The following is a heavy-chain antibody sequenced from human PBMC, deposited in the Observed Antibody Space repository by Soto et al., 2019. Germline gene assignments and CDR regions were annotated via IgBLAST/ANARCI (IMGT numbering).Heavy chain of an antibody. CDR3: ARSPVSDALNFDS. Sequence: PGGSLRLSCAASGFTFSSYWMHWVRQAPGKGLVWVSHINSDGSDTTYADSVKGRFTISRDNAKNMLYLQMNSLRAEDTAIYYCARSPVSDALNFDSWGQGTLVTVSS. CDR2: INSDGSDT. J-gene: IGHJ4*02. CDR1: GFTFSSYW. V-gene: IGHV3-74*01. D-gene: IGHD2-2*01.